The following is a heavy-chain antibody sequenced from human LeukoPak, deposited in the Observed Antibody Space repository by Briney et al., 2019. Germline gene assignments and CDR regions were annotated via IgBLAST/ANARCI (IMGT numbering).Heavy chain of an antibody. CDR3: ARDIGRYGVDWAFDI. Sequence: GASVKVSCKASGYTFTGYYMHWVRQAPGQGLEWMGWINPNSGGTNYAQKFQGRVTMARDTSISTAYMELSRLRSDDTAVYYCARDIGRYGVDWAFDIWGQGTMVILSS. J-gene: IGHJ3*02. CDR1: GYTFTGYY. CDR2: INPNSGGT. V-gene: IGHV1-2*02. D-gene: IGHD4-17*01.